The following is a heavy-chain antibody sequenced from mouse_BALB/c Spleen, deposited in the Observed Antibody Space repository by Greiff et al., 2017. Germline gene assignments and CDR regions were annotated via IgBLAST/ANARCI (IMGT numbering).Heavy chain of an antibody. J-gene: IGHJ2*01. CDR3: ARSLHYDGYFDY. CDR2: IYPGNGDT. CDR1: GYTFTSYN. Sequence: QVQLQQPGAELVKPGASVKMSCKASGYTFTSYNMHWVKQTPGQGLEWIGAIYPGNGDTSYNQKFKGKATLTADKSSSTAYMQLSSLTSEASAVYYWARSLHYDGYFDYWGQGTTLTVAA. V-gene: IGHV1-12*01. D-gene: IGHD1-2*01.